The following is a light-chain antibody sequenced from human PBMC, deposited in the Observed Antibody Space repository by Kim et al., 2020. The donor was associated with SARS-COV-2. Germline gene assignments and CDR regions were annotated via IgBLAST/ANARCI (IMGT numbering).Light chain of an antibody. CDR2: EVS. V-gene: IGLV2-23*02. CDR3: CSYAGSSTPYV. Sequence: QSFTISCTGTRSDVVSYNLVSWYQQHPGKAPKLMIYEVSKRPSGVSNRFSGSKSGNTASLTISGLQAEDEADYYCCSYAGSSTPYVFGTGTKVTVL. CDR1: RSDVVSYNL. J-gene: IGLJ1*01.